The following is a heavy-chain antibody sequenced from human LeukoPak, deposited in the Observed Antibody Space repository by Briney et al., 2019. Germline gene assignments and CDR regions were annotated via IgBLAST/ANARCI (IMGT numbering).Heavy chain of an antibody. J-gene: IGHJ3*02. CDR3: ARVRPPHAFDI. CDR2: IIPILGIA. CDR1: GGTFSSYA. Sequence: GSSVKVSCKASGGTFSSYAISWVRQAPGQGLEWMGRIIPILGIAKYAQKFQGRVTITADKSTSTDYMELSSLRSEDTAVYYCARVRPPHAFDIWGQGTMVTVSS. V-gene: IGHV1-69*04.